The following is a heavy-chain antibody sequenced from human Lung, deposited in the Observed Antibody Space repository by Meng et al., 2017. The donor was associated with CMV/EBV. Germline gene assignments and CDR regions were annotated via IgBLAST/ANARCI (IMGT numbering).Heavy chain of an antibody. V-gene: IGHV1-2*02. CDR2: INPSSGVT. Sequence: ASVXVSCKTSGYTFSAYQMHWIRQAPGHGLEWMGWINPSSGVTRSAPKYQGRVTMTSDRYSTAYLELTSLTSDDTAFYYCARFGGAPVGSTPPDYGGQGTXVTVSS. J-gene: IGHJ4*02. CDR3: ARFGGAPVGSTPPDY. D-gene: IGHD1-26*01. CDR1: GYTFSAYQ.